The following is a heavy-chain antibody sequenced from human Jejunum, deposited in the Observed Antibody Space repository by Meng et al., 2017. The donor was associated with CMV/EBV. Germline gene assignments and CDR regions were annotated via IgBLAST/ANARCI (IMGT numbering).Heavy chain of an antibody. CDR2: INTNSGST. CDR3: VRAVGGFDAFDI. J-gene: IGHJ3*02. V-gene: IGHV1-2*02. CDR1: GYSFTDYY. Sequence: KAAGYSFTDYYGHWVRQAPGQGFEWMGWINTNSGSTNHVQKIQGRVTMTRDTSIDTVFMELSGLKSDDTAVYYCVRAVGGFDAFDIWGQGTVVTVSS. D-gene: IGHD1-26*01.